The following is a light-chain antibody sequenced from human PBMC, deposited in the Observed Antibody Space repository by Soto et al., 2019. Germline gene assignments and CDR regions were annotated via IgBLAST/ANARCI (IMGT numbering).Light chain of an antibody. Sequence: QSVLTQPPSVSGAPGQRVTISCTGSSSNIGAGYDVHVYQQLPGTAPKLLIYGNSNRPSGVPDRFSGAKSGTSASLAITGLQAEDEADYYCQSYDSSRSGYVFGTGTKVTVL. V-gene: IGLV1-40*01. CDR3: QSYDSSRSGYV. CDR1: SSNIGAGYD. J-gene: IGLJ1*01. CDR2: GNS.